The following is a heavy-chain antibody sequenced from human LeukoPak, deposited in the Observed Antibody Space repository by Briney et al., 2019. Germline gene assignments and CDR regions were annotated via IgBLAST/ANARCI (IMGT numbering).Heavy chain of an antibody. V-gene: IGHV3-15*01. CDR2: FKIKVDGATT. Sequence: GGSLTLSCAASGFTLTNTWMNWVRQAPGKGMEWVGRFKIKVDGATTDYAAPVKGRFTISGDASKNTLYLQMSSLKTEDTAIYYCLMGPNWGQGTLVTVSS. J-gene: IGHJ4*02. CDR1: GFTLTNTW. CDR3: LMGPN.